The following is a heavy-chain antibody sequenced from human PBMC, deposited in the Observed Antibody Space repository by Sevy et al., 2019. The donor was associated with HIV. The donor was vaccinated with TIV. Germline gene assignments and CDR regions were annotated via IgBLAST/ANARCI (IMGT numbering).Heavy chain of an antibody. D-gene: IGHD3-22*01. J-gene: IGHJ5*02. CDR3: AREEDYYDSSGYTTP. CDR2: IYTSGST. CDR1: GGSISSYY. Sequence: SETLSLTCTVSGGSISSYYWSWIRQPAGKGLEWIGRIYTSGSTNYNPSLKSRVTMSVDTSKNQFSLKLSSVTVADTAVYYCAREEDYYDSSGYTTPWGQGTLVTVSS. V-gene: IGHV4-4*07.